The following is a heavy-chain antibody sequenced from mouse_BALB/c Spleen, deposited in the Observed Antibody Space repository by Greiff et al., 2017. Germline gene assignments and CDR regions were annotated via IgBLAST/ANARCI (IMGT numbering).Heavy chain of an antibody. Sequence: EVQRVESGGGLVKPGGSLKLSCAASGFTFSDYYMYWVRQTPEKRLEWVATISDGGSYTYYPDSVKGRFTISRDNAKNNLYLQMSSLKSEDTAMYYCARGDYRYDFDYWGQGTTLTVSS. V-gene: IGHV5-4*02. CDR3: ARGDYRYDFDY. D-gene: IGHD2-14*01. J-gene: IGHJ2*01. CDR1: GFTFSDYY. CDR2: ISDGGSYT.